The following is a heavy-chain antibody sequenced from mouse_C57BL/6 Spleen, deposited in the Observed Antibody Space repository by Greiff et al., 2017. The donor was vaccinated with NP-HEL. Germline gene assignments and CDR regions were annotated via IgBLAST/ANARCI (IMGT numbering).Heavy chain of an antibody. J-gene: IGHJ3*01. D-gene: IGHD2-4*01. Sequence: QVQLKESGAELVKPGASVKMSCKASGYTFTSYWITWVKQRPGQGLEWTGDIYPGSGSTNYNEKFKSKATLTVDTSSSTAYMQLSSLTSEDSAVYYCARRGYDYDVSFAYWGQGTLVTVSA. V-gene: IGHV1-55*01. CDR3: ARRGYDYDVSFAY. CDR1: GYTFTSYW. CDR2: IYPGSGST.